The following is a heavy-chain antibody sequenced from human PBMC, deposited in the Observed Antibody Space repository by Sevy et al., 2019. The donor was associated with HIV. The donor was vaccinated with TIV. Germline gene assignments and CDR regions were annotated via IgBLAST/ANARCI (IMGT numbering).Heavy chain of an antibody. D-gene: IGHD2-2*01. Sequence: SETLSLTCAVHGGSFSGYYWSWIRQPPGKGLEWIGEINHSGSTNYNPSLKSRVTISVDTSKKQFSLKLSSVTAADTSVYYCARSPPVVVVPGAPSWFDPWGQGTMVTVSS. V-gene: IGHV4-34*01. J-gene: IGHJ5*02. CDR1: GGSFSGYY. CDR3: ARSPPVVVVPGAPSWFDP. CDR2: INHSGST.